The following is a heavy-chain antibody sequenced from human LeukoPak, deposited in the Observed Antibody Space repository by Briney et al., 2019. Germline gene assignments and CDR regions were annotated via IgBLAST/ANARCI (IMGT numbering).Heavy chain of an antibody. J-gene: IGHJ4*02. CDR3: ARAKTLTLNFDC. D-gene: IGHD3-16*01. Sequence: GGSLRLSCAASGFDVNNNYMNWVRQAPGKGLEWVSALYYHGSTHYADSVKGRFFVSRDKSKNTLYLQMNSLRAEDTAVYYCARAKTLTLNFDCWGQGTLVTVSS. CDR2: LYYHGST. CDR1: GFDVNNNY. V-gene: IGHV3-53*01.